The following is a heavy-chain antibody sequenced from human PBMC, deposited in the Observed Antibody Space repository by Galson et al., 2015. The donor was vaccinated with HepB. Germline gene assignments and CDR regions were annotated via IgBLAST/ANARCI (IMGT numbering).Heavy chain of an antibody. J-gene: IGHJ4*02. CDR1: GGSFSGYY. CDR2: INHSGST. D-gene: IGHD6-6*01. V-gene: IGHV4-34*01. Sequence: SETLSLTCAVYGGSFSGYYWSWIRQPPGKGLEWIGEINHSGSTNYNPSLKSRVTISVDTSKNQFSLKLSSVTAADTAVYYCASRSRAARRTISHSGAARYFDYWGQGTLVTVSS. CDR3: ASRSRAARRTISHSGAARYFDY.